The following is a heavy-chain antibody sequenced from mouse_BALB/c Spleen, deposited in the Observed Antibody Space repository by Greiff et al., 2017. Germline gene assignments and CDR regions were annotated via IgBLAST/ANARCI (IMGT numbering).Heavy chain of an antibody. J-gene: IGHJ4*01. V-gene: IGHV2-6-7*01. Sequence: VQGVESGPGLVAPSQTLSITCTVSGFSLTGYGVNWVRQPPGKGLEWLGRIWGDGSTDYNSALKSRLSISKDNSKSQVFLKMNSLQTDDTARYYCARDSPLITTVVARGYYYAMDYWGQGTSVTVSA. CDR1: GFSLTGYG. CDR2: IWGDGST. CDR3: ARDSPLITTVVARGYYYAMDY. D-gene: IGHD1-1*01.